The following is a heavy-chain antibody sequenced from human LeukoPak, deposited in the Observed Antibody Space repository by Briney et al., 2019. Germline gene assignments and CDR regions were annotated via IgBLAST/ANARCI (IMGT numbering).Heavy chain of an antibody. D-gene: IGHD2-2*01. J-gene: IGHJ6*03. Sequence: PSETLSLTCAVSGYSISSGYYWGWIRQPPGKGLEWIGSIYHSGSTYYNPSLKSRVTISVDTSKNQFSLKLSSVTAADTAVYYCARDRFVVVPAASRYYYYYYMDVWGKGTTVTVSS. CDR2: IYHSGST. V-gene: IGHV4-38-2*02. CDR1: GYSISSGYY. CDR3: ARDRFVVVPAASRYYYYYYMDV.